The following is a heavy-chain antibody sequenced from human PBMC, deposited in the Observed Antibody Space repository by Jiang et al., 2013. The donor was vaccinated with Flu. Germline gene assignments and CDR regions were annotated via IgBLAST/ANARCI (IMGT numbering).Heavy chain of an antibody. CDR1: GFTFSDYS. V-gene: IGHV3-23*01. J-gene: IGHJ4*03. Sequence: VQLLESGGAFVQPGGSLRLSCAASGFTFSDYSMTWVRQTPGKGLEWVSSVSDSDGTTFYADSVKGRFTISRDNSRNTLYLQMSSLRAEDTAIYYCARDRRHCSGGNCYSDYWGQGTLVTVSS. CDR3: ARDRRHCSGGNCYSDY. D-gene: IGHD2-15*01. CDR2: VSDSDGTT.